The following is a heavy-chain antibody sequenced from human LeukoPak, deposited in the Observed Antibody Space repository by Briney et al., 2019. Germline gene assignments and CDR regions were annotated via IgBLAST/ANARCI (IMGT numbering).Heavy chain of an antibody. CDR3: ARGAYSYGHPPSLDY. D-gene: IGHD5-18*01. CDR2: IYYSGST. V-gene: IGHV4-59*01. J-gene: IGHJ4*02. CDR1: GGSISSYY. Sequence: SETRSLTCTVSGGSISSYYWSWIRQPPGKGLEWIGYIYYSGSTNYNPSLKSRVTISVDTSKNQFSMKLTSVTAADTALYYCARGAYSYGHPPSLDYWGQGTLVTVSS.